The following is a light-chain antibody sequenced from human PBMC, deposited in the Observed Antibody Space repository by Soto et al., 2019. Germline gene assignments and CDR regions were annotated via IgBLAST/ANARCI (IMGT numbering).Light chain of an antibody. Sequence: DIQMTQSPSTLSASVGDRVTITCRASQSISSWLAWYQQKPGKAPQLLIYDASSLESGVPSRFSGSGSGTEFTLTISSLQPDDFATYYCQQYNSYSLTFGRGTKLEIK. CDR1: QSISSW. CDR3: QQYNSYSLT. J-gene: IGKJ2*01. CDR2: DAS. V-gene: IGKV1-5*01.